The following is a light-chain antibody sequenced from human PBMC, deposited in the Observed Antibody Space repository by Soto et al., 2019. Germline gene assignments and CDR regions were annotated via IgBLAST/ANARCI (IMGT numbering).Light chain of an antibody. CDR2: ATS. J-gene: IGKJ1*01. Sequence: EIVMTQSPATLSVSPGERATLSCRASQSVNNNLAWYQQKPGQAPRLLIHATSTRATGVPARFSGSGSGTEFTLTISSLQSEDFAVYYCQQYDYWPRTFGQGTKVDI. CDR3: QQYDYWPRT. CDR1: QSVNNN. V-gene: IGKV3-15*01.